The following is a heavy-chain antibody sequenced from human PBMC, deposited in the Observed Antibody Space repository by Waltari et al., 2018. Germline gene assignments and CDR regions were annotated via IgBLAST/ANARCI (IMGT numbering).Heavy chain of an antibody. CDR3: ARACRVGFTMVRGEAFDI. CDR1: GYTFPGYY. CDR2: INPNSGGT. D-gene: IGHD3-10*01. Sequence: QVQLVQSGAAVKTPGASVKVSCTASGYTFPGYYMTWVRPAPGHGLEWMGWINPNSGGTNYAQKFQGWVTMTRDTSISTAYMELSRLRSDDTAVYYCARACRVGFTMVRGEAFDIWGQGTMVTVSS. J-gene: IGHJ3*02. V-gene: IGHV1-2*04.